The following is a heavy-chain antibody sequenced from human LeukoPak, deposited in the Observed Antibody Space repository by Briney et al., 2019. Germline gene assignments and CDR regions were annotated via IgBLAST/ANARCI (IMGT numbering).Heavy chain of an antibody. CDR3: ARSPRDIVVAPTDDAFDI. Sequence: ASVKVSCKASGYTFTAYGINWVRQAPGQGLECMGWISGYNGNTHYAQKLQGRVSMTTDTSASTAYMELRSLRSDDTAVYYCARSPRDIVVAPTDDAFDIWGQGTMVTVSS. J-gene: IGHJ3*02. CDR1: GYTFTAYG. V-gene: IGHV1-18*01. CDR2: ISGYNGNT. D-gene: IGHD2-21*01.